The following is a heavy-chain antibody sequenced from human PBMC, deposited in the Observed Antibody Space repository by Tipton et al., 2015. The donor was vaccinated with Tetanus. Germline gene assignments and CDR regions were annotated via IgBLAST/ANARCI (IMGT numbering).Heavy chain of an antibody. CDR2: IYHSGST. J-gene: IGHJ4*02. D-gene: IGHD1-26*01. CDR1: GDSISRSNW. V-gene: IGHV4-4*02. CDR3: ARDIEEVGATKYFDY. Sequence: TLSLTCTVSGDSISRSNWWSWVRQPPGKGLEWIGEIYHSGSTNYNASVKSRVSISVDTSKNQFSLKLSSVTAADTAVYYCARDIEEVGATKYFDYWGQGTLVTVSS.